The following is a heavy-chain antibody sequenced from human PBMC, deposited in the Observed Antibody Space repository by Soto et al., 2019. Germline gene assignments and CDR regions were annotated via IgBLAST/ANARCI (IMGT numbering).Heavy chain of an antibody. Sequence: VAVISYDGSDEYYVDSVRGRFTISRDNSKNTLYLQMNSLRTEDTAVYYCAKDESDVVIPAAFDSWGQGTLVTVSS. CDR3: AKDESDVVIPAAFDS. CDR2: ISYDGSDE. V-gene: IGHV3-30*18. D-gene: IGHD2-2*01. J-gene: IGHJ5*01.